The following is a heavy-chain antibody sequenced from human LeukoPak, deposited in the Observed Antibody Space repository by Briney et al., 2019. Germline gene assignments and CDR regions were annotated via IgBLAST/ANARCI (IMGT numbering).Heavy chain of an antibody. Sequence: ASVKVSCKASGGTFSSYAFSWVRQAPGQGLEWMGGIIPIFGTANYAQKFQGRVTITTDESTSTGYMELSSLRSEDTAVYYCAQQRRSSIAARNWFDPWGQGTLVTVSS. CDR2: IIPIFGTA. V-gene: IGHV1-69*05. CDR1: GGTFSSYA. D-gene: IGHD6-6*01. J-gene: IGHJ5*02. CDR3: AQQRRSSIAARNWFDP.